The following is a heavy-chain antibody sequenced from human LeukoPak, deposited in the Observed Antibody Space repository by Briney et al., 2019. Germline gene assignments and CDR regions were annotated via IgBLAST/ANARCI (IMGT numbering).Heavy chain of an antibody. D-gene: IGHD3-10*01. CDR3: ARGEAYYYGSGSYSRRVDNWFDP. CDR2: IYYSGST. Sequence: SETLSLTCTVSGGSISSYYWSWIRQPPGKGLEWIGYIYYSGSTNYNPSLKSRVTISVDTSKSQFSLKLSSVTAADTAVYYCARGEAYYYGSGSYSRRVDNWFDPWGQGTLVTVSS. V-gene: IGHV4-59*01. CDR1: GGSISSYY. J-gene: IGHJ5*02.